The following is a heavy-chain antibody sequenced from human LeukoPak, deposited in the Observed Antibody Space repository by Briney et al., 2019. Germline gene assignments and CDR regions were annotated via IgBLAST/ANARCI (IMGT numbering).Heavy chain of an antibody. CDR3: ARYCSSTSCYLDYYYGMDV. Sequence: GGSLRLSCAASGFTFSSYAMSWVRQAPGKGLEWVAVISYDGSNKYYADSVKGRFTISRDNSKNTLYLQMNSLRAEDTAVYYCARYCSSTSCYLDYYYGMDVWGQGPRSPSP. J-gene: IGHJ6*02. V-gene: IGHV3-30-3*01. CDR2: ISYDGSNK. CDR1: GFTFSSYA. D-gene: IGHD2-2*01.